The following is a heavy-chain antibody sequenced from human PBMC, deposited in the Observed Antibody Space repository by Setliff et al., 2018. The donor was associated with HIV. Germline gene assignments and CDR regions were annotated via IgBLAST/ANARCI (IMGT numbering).Heavy chain of an antibody. CDR1: GGSINRGAYY. J-gene: IGHJ3*01. D-gene: IGHD2-2*01. CDR3: ARHYCGTTACYGVVV. CDR2: IYITGNT. Sequence: SETLSLTCSVSGGSINRGAYYWTWIRQSAGKGLEWIGHIYITGNTDYNPSLKSRVTISVDTSKNQFSLTLTSATATDTAVYYCARHYCGTTACYGVVVWGQGTMVTVSS. V-gene: IGHV4-61*09.